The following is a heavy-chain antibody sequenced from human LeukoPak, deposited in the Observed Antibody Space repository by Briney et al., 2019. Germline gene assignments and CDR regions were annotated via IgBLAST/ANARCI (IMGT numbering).Heavy chain of an antibody. CDR2: IHTNGNT. CDR3: ARGTGSLYGGRPDY. CDR1: GGSISSYY. V-gene: IGHV4-4*07. D-gene: IGHD4-23*01. Sequence: SETLSLTCTVSGGSISSYYWNWIRQPAGKGLEYVGRIHTNGNTDYNPSLKSRVTISVDTPKNQFSLKLNSVIAADTAVYYCARGTGSLYGGRPDYWGQGTLVTVSS. J-gene: IGHJ4*02.